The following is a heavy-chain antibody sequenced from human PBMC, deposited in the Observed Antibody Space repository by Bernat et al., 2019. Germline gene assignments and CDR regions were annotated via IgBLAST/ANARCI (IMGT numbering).Heavy chain of an antibody. CDR2: ISYDGSNK. V-gene: IGHV3-30*18. CDR3: AKDLSPIFGVVINTYYYYGMDV. CDR1: GFTFSSYG. J-gene: IGHJ6*02. D-gene: IGHD3-3*01. Sequence: QVQLVESGGGVVQPGGSLRLSCAASGFTFSSYGMHWVRQAPGKGLEWVAVISYDGSNKYYADSVKGRFTISRDNSKNTLYLQMNSLRAEDTAVYYCAKDLSPIFGVVINTYYYYGMDVWAQGTTVTVSS.